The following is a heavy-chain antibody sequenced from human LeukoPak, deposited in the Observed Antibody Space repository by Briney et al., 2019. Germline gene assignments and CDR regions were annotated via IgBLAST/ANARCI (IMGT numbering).Heavy chain of an antibody. D-gene: IGHD4-17*01. CDR3: ATATHYGDYFRYYFDY. CDR1: GGSISSGSYY. V-gene: IGHV4-61*02. Sequence: SETLSLTCTVSGGSISSGSYYWSWIRQPAGKGLEWIGRIYTSGSTNYNPSLKSRVTISVDTSKNQFSLKLSSVTAADTAVYYCATATHYGDYFRYYFDYWGQGTLVTVSS. J-gene: IGHJ4*02. CDR2: IYTSGST.